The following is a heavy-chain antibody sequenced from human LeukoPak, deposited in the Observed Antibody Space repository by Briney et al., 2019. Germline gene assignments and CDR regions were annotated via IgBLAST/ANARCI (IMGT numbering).Heavy chain of an antibody. Sequence: GGSLRLSCAASGFTFSSYSMNWVRQAPGKGLEWVSSISSRGSYIYFADSVKGRFTISRDNAKNSLYLQMNSLRAEDTAVYYCARDRGGAYDFWSGYYTGYFDYWGQGTLVPVSS. V-gene: IGHV3-21*01. CDR2: ISSRGSYI. CDR1: GFTFSSYS. D-gene: IGHD3-3*01. CDR3: ARDRGGAYDFWSGYYTGYFDY. J-gene: IGHJ4*02.